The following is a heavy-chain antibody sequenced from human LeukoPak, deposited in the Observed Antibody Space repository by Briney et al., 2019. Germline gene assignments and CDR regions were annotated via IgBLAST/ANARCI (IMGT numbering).Heavy chain of an antibody. V-gene: IGHV1-18*01. D-gene: IGHD2-2*01. CDR1: GYTFTSYG. CDR2: ISAYNGNT. CDR3: ARDVGDCSSTSCYVPDAFDI. J-gene: IGHJ3*02. Sequence: ASVKVSCKASGYTFTSYGISWVRQAPGQGLEWMGWISAYNGNTNYAQKLQGRVTMTTVTSTSTAYMELRSLRSDDTAVYYCARDVGDCSSTSCYVPDAFDIWGQGTMVTVPS.